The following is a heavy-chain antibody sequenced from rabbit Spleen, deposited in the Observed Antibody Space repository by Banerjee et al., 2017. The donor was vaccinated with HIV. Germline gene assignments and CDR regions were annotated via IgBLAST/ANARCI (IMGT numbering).Heavy chain of an antibody. D-gene: IGHD4-1*01. CDR2: INTGSGIT. V-gene: IGHV1S45*01. CDR1: GFSFSNSYY. Sequence: QEQLEESGGDLVQPEGSLTLTCTASGFSFSNSYYMCWVRQAPGKGLEWIGCINTGSGITYYASWVNGRFTISSHNAQNTLNLQLNSLTAADTATYFCVREVAAKFNLWGPGTLVTVS. J-gene: IGHJ4*01. CDR3: VREVAAKFNL.